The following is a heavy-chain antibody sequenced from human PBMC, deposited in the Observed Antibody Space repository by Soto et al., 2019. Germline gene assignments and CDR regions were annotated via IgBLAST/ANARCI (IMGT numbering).Heavy chain of an antibody. CDR1: GYFFSSDYF. Sequence: PSEILSLTCAVSGYFFSSDYFWGWIRQPPGKGLEWIGSVYQSGSTCYNPSLKSRVSTSVDTSKNQFSLKLSSVTAADTAVYYCARAAYGSSTLFDYWGRGALVT. D-gene: IGHD6-13*01. CDR2: VYQSGST. V-gene: IGHV4-38-2*01. J-gene: IGHJ4*02. CDR3: ARAAYGSSTLFDY.